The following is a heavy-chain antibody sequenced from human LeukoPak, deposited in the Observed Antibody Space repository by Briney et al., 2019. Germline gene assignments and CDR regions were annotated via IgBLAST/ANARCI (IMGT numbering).Heavy chain of an antibody. CDR1: GGSFSGYY. D-gene: IGHD6-13*01. V-gene: IGHV4-34*01. J-gene: IGHJ4*02. Sequence: PSETLSLTCAVYGGSFSGYYWSWIRQPPGKGLEWIGEINHSGSTNYNPSLKSRVTISVDTSKNQFSLKLSSVTAADTAVYYCASWGRKQQPMSDYWGQGTLVTVSS. CDR2: INHSGST. CDR3: ASWGRKQQPMSDY.